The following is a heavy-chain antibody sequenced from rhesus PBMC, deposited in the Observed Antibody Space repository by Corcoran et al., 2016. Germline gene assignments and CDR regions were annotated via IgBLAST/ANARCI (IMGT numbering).Heavy chain of an antibody. CDR3: ARLSSGYFDY. D-gene: IGHD2-21*01. CDR1: GFTCRRYE. CDR2: IGGVSSYT. J-gene: IGHJ4*01. Sequence: EVQLAESGGGLVQPGGSLRLSCAASGFTCRRYEIHRVPPAPGKWLESVSVIGGVSSYTHYTDSVKGRFTISRDNAKNSLSLQMNSLRADDTAVYYCARLSSGYFDYWGQGVLVTVSS. V-gene: IGHV3-115*02.